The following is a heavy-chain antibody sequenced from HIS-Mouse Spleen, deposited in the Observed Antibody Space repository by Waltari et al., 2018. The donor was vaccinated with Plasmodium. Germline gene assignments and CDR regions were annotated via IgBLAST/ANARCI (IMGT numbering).Heavy chain of an antibody. J-gene: IGHJ2*01. CDR2: IKQDGSEK. CDR1: ALPFSSYW. D-gene: IGHD6-13*01. V-gene: IGHV3-7*01. Sequence: EVQLVESGGGLVQPGGSLSLSCAAPALPFSSYWMSWVRLAPGKGREWVANIKQDGSEKYYVDSVKGRFTISRDNAKNSLYLQMNSLRAEDTAVYYCASSWYWYFDLWGRGTLVTVSS. CDR3: ASSWYWYFDL.